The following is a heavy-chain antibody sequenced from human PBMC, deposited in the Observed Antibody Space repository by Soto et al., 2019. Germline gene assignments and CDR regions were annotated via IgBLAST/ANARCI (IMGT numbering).Heavy chain of an antibody. CDR2: IYYTGST. CDR1: CGSISSPGYY. V-gene: IGHV4-31*03. D-gene: IGHD4-17*01. J-gene: IGHJ4*02. CDR3: ARGPGLYGDRCEY. Sequence: SETLSLTCTVSCGSISSPGYYWNWIRQHPGKGLEWIGDIYYTGSTRYNPSLKGRVSIPVDMSKNQFSLKLSSVTAADTAVYYCARGPGLYGDRCEYWGKGTLVTVSS.